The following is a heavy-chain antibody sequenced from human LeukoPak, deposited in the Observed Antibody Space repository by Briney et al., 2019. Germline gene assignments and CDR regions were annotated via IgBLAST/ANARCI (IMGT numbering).Heavy chain of an antibody. CDR2: ISAYNGNT. J-gene: IGHJ4*02. V-gene: IGHV1-18*01. CDR1: GYTFTSYG. Sequence: ASVKVSCKASGYTFTSYGISWVRQAPGQGLERMGWISAYNGNTNYAQKLQGRVTMTTDTSTSTAYMELRSLRSDDTAVYYCARRGTYYYDSSGSDYWGQGTLVTVSS. CDR3: ARRGTYYYDSSGSDY. D-gene: IGHD3-22*01.